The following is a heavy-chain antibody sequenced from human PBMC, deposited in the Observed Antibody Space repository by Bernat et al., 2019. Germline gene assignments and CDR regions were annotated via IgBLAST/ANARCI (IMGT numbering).Heavy chain of an antibody. V-gene: IGHV3-74*01. Sequence: EVQVVESGGGLVQPGGSLRLSCAASGFTFSNYWMHWVRQAPGKGLLWVSRIDTDGSRTNHADSVKGRFTSSRDNSKNTLYLQMNSLSAEDMAVYYCVREWGSFYGSGTYSYYFDYWGQGTLVTVSS. CDR1: GFTFSNYW. CDR2: IDTDGSRT. D-gene: IGHD3-10*01. CDR3: VREWGSFYGSGTYSYYFDY. J-gene: IGHJ4*02.